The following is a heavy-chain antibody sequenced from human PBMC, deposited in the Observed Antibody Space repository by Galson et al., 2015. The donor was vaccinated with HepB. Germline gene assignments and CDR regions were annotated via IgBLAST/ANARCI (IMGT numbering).Heavy chain of an antibody. CDR2: IKQGGSDK. CDR1: GFSFSSYW. CDR3: WVVGTTQPFEI. Sequence: SLRLSCAASGFSFSSYWMTWVRQAPGKGLEWVANIKQGGSDKNYVDSVKGRFTISRDNAKNSLYLQMNSLRAEDTAVYYCWVVGTTQPFEIWGQGTMVTVSS. V-gene: IGHV3-7*01. J-gene: IGHJ3*02. D-gene: IGHD1-26*01.